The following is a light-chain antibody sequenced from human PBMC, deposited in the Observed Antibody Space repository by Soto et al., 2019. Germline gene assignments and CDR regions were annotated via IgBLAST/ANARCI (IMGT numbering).Light chain of an antibody. CDR3: QQCNNWPRT. J-gene: IGKJ1*01. Sequence: EIVMTQSPATLSVSPGERATLSCMASQSVSSDLAWYQQKPGQAPRLLIYGASTRATGIPARFSGSGSGTECALTISSLQSEDVTVYYCQQCNNWPRTFGQGTKVDI. V-gene: IGKV3-15*01. CDR2: GAS. CDR1: QSVSSD.